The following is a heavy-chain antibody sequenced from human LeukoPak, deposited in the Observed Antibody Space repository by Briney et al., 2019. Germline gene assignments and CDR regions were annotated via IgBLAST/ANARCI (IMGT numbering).Heavy chain of an antibody. CDR2: FYQMGIT. J-gene: IGHJ4*02. Sequence: SETLSLTCTVSVYSLCGGYGWGWLRQPPGKGLEWSGSFYQMGITHYNPTHKSRVSISVDTTNKQISLKLSSVTAADTAVYYCARVDDSSGYYDYYVDYWGQGTLVTVSS. V-gene: IGHV4-38-2*02. CDR3: ARVDDSSGYYDYYVDY. CDR1: VYSLCGGYG. D-gene: IGHD3-22*01.